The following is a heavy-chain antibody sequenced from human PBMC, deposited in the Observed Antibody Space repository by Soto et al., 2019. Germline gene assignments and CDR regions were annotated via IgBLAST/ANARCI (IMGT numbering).Heavy chain of an antibody. D-gene: IGHD3-10*01. J-gene: IGHJ6*02. Sequence: QVQLVESGGGVVQPGRSLRLSCAASGFTFSSYGMHWVRQAPGKGLEWVAVIPYDGSNKYYADSVKGRFTISRDNSKNTLYLQMNSLRAEDTAVYYCAKDTSMVRGVIISMYGMDVWGQGTTVTVSS. CDR3: AKDTSMVRGVIISMYGMDV. CDR2: IPYDGSNK. V-gene: IGHV3-30*18. CDR1: GFTFSSYG.